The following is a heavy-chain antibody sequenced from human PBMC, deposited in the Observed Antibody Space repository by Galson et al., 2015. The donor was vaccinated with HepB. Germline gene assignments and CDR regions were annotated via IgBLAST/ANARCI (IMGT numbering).Heavy chain of an antibody. V-gene: IGHV7-4-1*02. CDR1: GYTFTSYA. CDR2: INTNTGNP. D-gene: IGHD3-3*01. CDR3: ARDLAPWYDFWSGYSPSGYYYYMDV. Sequence: SVKVSCKASGYTFTSYAMNWVRQAPGQGLEWMGWINTNTGNPTYAQGFTGRFVFSLDTSVSTAYLQISSLKAEDTAVYYCARDLAPWYDFWSGYSPSGYYYYMDVWGKGTTVTVSS. J-gene: IGHJ6*03.